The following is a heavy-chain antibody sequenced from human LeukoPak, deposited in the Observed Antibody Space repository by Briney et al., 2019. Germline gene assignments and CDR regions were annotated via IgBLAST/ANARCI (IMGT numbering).Heavy chain of an antibody. CDR2: ISSSSSYI. V-gene: IGHV3-21*01. CDR1: GFTFSSYS. Sequence: SGGSLRLCCAASGFTFSSYSMNWVCQAPGKGLEWVSSISSSSSYIYYADSVKGRFTISRDNAKNSLYLQMNSLRAEDTAVYYCASQADSSAFSGKCGSYWGQGTLVTVSS. J-gene: IGHJ4*02. D-gene: IGHD3-22*01. CDR3: ASQADSSAFSGKCGSY.